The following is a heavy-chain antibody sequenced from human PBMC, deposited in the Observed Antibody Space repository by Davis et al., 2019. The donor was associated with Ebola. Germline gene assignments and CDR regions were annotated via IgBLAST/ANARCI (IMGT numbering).Heavy chain of an antibody. D-gene: IGHD3-22*01. V-gene: IGHV4-4*07. CDR1: GGSISSYY. CDR3: ARHSPYYDSSGYSPFDY. Sequence: PSETLSLTCTVSGGSISSYYWSWIRQPAGKGLEWIGRIYTSGSTNYNPSLKSRVTISVDTSKNQFSLKLSSVTAADTAVYYCARHSPYYDSSGYSPFDYWGQGTLVTVSS. J-gene: IGHJ4*02. CDR2: IYTSGST.